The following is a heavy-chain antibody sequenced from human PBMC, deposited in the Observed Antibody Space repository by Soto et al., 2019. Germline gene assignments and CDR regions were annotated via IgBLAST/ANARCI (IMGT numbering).Heavy chain of an antibody. D-gene: IGHD6-13*01. CDR2: IFRDSST. V-gene: IGHV4-38-2*02. Sequence: SETLSLTCSVSGYSLSSGYYWCWSRQSPGGGVEGFGSIFRDSSTYYNPSLRSRLIISVDKSKNQFSLRLRSVTAADTAFYYFAKEGRSKTSAGLDSWGQGTLVTVSS. J-gene: IGHJ4*02. CDR1: GYSLSSGYY. CDR3: AKEGRSKTSAGLDS.